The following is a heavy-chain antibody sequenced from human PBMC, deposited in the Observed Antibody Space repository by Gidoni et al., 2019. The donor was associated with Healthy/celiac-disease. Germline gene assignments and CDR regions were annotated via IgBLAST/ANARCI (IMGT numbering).Heavy chain of an antibody. CDR2: INHSGST. Sequence: QLQLQQWGAGLLQPSATLSLTCAAYGGSFSGYYGSWIRQPPGKGLEWIGEINHSGSTNYNPSLKSRGTISVDTSKNQFSLKLSSVTAADTAVYYCARGLGGFDPWGQGTLVTVSS. J-gene: IGHJ5*02. CDR3: ARGLGGFDP. V-gene: IGHV4-34*01. CDR1: GGSFSGYY.